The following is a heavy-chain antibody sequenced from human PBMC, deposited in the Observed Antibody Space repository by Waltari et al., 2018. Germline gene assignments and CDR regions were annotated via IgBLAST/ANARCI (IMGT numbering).Heavy chain of an antibody. D-gene: IGHD6-19*01. J-gene: IGHJ5*02. CDR1: EFTLRRHY. CDR2: SYSGGST. V-gene: IGHV3-53*02. CDR3: ARVSSGVDR. Sequence: ELQLVETGGGLLQPGWSLSLSCAASEFTLRRHYLSWVRQAPGKGLEWVSVSYSGGSTYYADSVKGRFTISRDNSKNTLYLQMNSLRAEDTAVYYCARVSSGVDRWGQGTLVTVSS.